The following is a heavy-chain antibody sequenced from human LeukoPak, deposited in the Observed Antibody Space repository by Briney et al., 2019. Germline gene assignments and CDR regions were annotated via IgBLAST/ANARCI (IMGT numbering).Heavy chain of an antibody. Sequence: SETLSLTCTVSGGSISSYYWSWIRQPPGKGLEWIGYIYYSGSTNYNPSLKSRVTISVDTSKNQFSLKLSSVTAADTAVYYCARENCSSTSCYLNAFDIWGQGTMVTVSS. D-gene: IGHD2-2*01. CDR2: IYYSGST. CDR3: ARENCSSTSCYLNAFDI. V-gene: IGHV4-59*01. CDR1: GGSISSYY. J-gene: IGHJ3*02.